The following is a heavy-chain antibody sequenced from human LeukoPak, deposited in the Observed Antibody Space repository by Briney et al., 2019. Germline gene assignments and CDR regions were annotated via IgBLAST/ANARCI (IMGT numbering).Heavy chain of an antibody. CDR1: GFTFNNHA. CDR3: AKDISESS. CDR2: ISASGGTT. J-gene: IGHJ5*02. Sequence: PGGSLRPSCAASGFTFNNHAMSWVRQAPERGLEWVSTISASGGTTYYADSVKGRFTISRDNSKNTLYLQMNRLRAEDTAVYYCAKDISESSWGQGTLVTVSS. V-gene: IGHV3-23*01.